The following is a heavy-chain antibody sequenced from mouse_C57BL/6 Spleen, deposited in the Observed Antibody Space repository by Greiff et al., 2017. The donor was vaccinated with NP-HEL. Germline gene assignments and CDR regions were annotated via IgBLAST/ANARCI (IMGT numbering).Heavy chain of an antibody. J-gene: IGHJ3*01. CDR2: ISNGGGST. V-gene: IGHV5-12*02. CDR1: GFTFSDYY. CDR3: ARHFAY. Sequence: EVHLVESGGGLVQPGGSLKLSCATSGFTFSDYYMYWVRQTPEKRLEWVAYISNGGGSTYYPDTVKGRFTISRDNAKNTLYLQMSRLKSEDTAMYYCARHFAYWGQGTLVTVSA.